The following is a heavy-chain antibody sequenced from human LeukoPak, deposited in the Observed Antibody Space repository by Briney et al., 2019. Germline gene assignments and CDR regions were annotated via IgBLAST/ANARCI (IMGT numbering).Heavy chain of an antibody. J-gene: IGHJ3*02. CDR2: IYYSGST. Sequence: SETLSLTCTVSGDSISSSSYYWGWIRQPPGKGLQWIGRIYYSGSTYYNPSLKSRVTMSVDTSKNQFSLKLSSVTAADTDLYYCARQRGDSRGYALRGAFDIWGQGTMVTVSS. V-gene: IGHV4-39*01. CDR3: ARQRGDSRGYALRGAFDI. D-gene: IGHD3-22*01. CDR1: GDSISSSSYY.